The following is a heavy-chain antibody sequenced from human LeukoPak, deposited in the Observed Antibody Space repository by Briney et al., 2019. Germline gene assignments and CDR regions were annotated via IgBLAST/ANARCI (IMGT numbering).Heavy chain of an antibody. CDR1: GFTFSGYW. CDR2: IKQNGSET. CDR3: ARWANSIDY. J-gene: IGHJ4*02. Sequence: PGGSLRLSCAASGFTFSGYWMSWVRQAPGKGLEWVANIKQNGSETFYADSVRGRFTISRDNAKNSQYLQMNSLRVEDTAVYYCARWANSIDYWGQGALVTVS. D-gene: IGHD5-18*01. V-gene: IGHV3-7*01.